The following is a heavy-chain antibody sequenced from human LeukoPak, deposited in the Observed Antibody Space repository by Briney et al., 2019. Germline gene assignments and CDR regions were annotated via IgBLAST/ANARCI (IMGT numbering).Heavy chain of an antibody. D-gene: IGHD3-3*01. Sequence: GGSLRLSCAASGFTFSSYAMTWVRRAPGKGLEWVSTIEVGGAITHYAASVKGRFTISRDTSKKILYLQMNSLRAEDTAVYYCAKVPYDDRAPLGVVIPRFDYWGQGTLVTVSS. CDR1: GFTFSSYA. V-gene: IGHV3-23*01. CDR2: IEVGGAIT. CDR3: AKVPYDDRAPLGVVIPRFDY. J-gene: IGHJ4*02.